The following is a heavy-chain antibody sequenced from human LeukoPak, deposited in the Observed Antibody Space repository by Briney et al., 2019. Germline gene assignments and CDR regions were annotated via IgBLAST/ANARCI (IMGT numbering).Heavy chain of an antibody. D-gene: IGHD1-14*01. Sequence: GGSLRLSCAASGFTFSSYAMSWVRQAPGKGLEWVSAISGSGGSTYYADSVKGRFAISRDDSKSTLYLQMNSLRGEDTAVYYCAKDFGRNLGGPGYWGRGTLVIVSS. CDR1: GFTFSSYA. CDR3: AKDFGRNLGGPGY. J-gene: IGHJ4*02. V-gene: IGHV3-23*01. CDR2: ISGSGGST.